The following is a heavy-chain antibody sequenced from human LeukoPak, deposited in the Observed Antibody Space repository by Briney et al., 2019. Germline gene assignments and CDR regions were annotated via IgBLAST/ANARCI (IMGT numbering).Heavy chain of an antibody. V-gene: IGHV5-51*01. CDR3: ARHTTVGGSLRFDY. D-gene: IGHD4-23*01. CDR1: GYGFSSYW. Sequence: GESLKISCKGSGYGFSSYWIGWVRQMPGKGLEYXXILCPGDSDTRYSQSFQGQVTISADKSITTAYLQWSSLKASDTAMYYCARHTTVGGSLRFDYRGQGTLVTVSS. CDR2: LCPGDSDT. J-gene: IGHJ4*02.